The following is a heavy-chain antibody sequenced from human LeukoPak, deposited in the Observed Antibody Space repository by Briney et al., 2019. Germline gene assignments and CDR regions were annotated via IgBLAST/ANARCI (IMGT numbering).Heavy chain of an antibody. CDR1: GYTFTSYA. D-gene: IGHD4-23*01. V-gene: IGHV1-3*01. CDR3: ARGSIGGRAFDY. J-gene: IGHJ4*02. CDR2: INAGNGNT. Sequence: ASVKVSCKASGYTFTSYAMHWVRQAPGQRLEWMGWINAGNGNTKYSQKFQGRVTTTRDTSASTAYMELSSLRSEDTAVYYCARGSIGGRAFDYWGQGTLVTVSS.